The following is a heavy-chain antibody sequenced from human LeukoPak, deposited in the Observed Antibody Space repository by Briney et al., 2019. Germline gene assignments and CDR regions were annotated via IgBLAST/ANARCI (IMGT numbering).Heavy chain of an antibody. CDR3: ARRADYFSTTGYDKFDY. J-gene: IGHJ4*02. CDR1: GXSITGYY. D-gene: IGHD3-9*01. V-gene: IGHV4-59*08. CDR2: LYYSGGT. Sequence: SETLSLTCTVSGXSITGYYWSWIRQPPGKGLEWIGYLYYSGGTDYNRSLKSRVTMSVDTPKNQFSLKLRFLTAADTAVYYCARRADYFSTTGYDKFDYWGQGSLVTVSS.